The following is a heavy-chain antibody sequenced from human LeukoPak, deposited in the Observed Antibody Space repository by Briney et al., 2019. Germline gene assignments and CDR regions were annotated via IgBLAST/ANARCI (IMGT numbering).Heavy chain of an antibody. Sequence: ASVKVSCKASRYTFTNYLLHWVRQAPGQGLEWVGRITPSVDTTNYAQKFRDRVTMTRDTSTSTVYMELSSLRSEDTAVYHCVREESGGYFDYWGQGTLVTVSS. D-gene: IGHD2-8*02. CDR2: ITPSVDTT. J-gene: IGHJ4*02. V-gene: IGHV1-46*01. CDR3: VREESGGYFDY. CDR1: RYTFTNYL.